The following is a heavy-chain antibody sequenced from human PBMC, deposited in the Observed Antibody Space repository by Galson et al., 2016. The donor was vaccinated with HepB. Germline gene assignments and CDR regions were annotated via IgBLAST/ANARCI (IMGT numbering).Heavy chain of an antibody. CDR3: ARDYLRDYFDY. Sequence: SLRLSCAASGFTFSSYAIHRVRQAPGKGLEWVAVISYDGNNKYYADSVKGRFTISRDNSKKTLYLQMNSLRAEDTAVYYCARDYLRDYFDYWGQGTLVTVSS. J-gene: IGHJ4*02. CDR1: GFTFSSYA. V-gene: IGHV3-30*04. CDR2: ISYDGNNK. D-gene: IGHD3-10*01.